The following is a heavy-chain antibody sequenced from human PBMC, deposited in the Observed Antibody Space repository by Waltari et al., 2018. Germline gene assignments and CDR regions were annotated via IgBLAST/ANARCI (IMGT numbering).Heavy chain of an antibody. Sequence: EVPLVESGGGFVQPGGSLRLSCEASGFIFSPYWMHWVRQAPGKGLVWVSRSDNGDGSGTSYADSVKVRFTISRDNAKNTLYLQMHRLRAEDTSVYYCARDHYYSKDVWGTGTTVTVSS. CDR1: GFIFSPYW. J-gene: IGHJ6*04. CDR3: ARDHYYSKDV. V-gene: IGHV3-74*01. CDR2: SDNGDGSGT.